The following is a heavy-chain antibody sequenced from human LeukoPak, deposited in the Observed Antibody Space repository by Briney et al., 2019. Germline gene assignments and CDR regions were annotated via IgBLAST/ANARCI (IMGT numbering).Heavy chain of an antibody. D-gene: IGHD4-17*01. V-gene: IGHV4-59*01. CDR3: ARGHGDYAYYFDY. CDR2: IYYSGST. J-gene: IGHJ4*02. CDR1: GGSISSYY. Sequence: SETLSLTCTVSGGSISSYYWSWIRQPPGKGLEWIGYIYYSGSTNYKPSLKSRVTISVDTSKNQFSLELSSVAAADTAVYYCARGHGDYAYYFDYWGQGTLVTVSS.